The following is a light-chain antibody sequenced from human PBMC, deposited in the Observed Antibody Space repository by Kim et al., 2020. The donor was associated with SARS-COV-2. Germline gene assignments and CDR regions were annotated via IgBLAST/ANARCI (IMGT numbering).Light chain of an antibody. CDR2: TAR. J-gene: IGLJ3*02. Sequence: QAVVTQEPSLTVSPGGTVTITCASNTGAGTSGYYPNWFQLKPGQAPRSMIHTARGRHSWTPARFSGSLLGGNAALTLSGVQPEDEAEYYCLLYYGGVWVFGGGTQLTVL. V-gene: IGLV7-43*01. CDR3: LLYYGGVWV. CDR1: TGAGTSGYY.